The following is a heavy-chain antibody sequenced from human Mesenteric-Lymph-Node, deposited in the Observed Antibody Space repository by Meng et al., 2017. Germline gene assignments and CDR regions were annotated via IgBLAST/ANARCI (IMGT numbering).Heavy chain of an antibody. D-gene: IGHD6-13*01. CDR3: ARGFRRWFAAAAGNYIDY. V-gene: IGHV3-21*01. CDR2: ISSSRSYI. Sequence: GGSLRLSCAASGFTFSSYSMNWVRQAPGKGLEWVSPISSSRSYIYYADSVKGRFTISRDNAKNSLYLQMNSLRAEDTAVYYCARGFRRWFAAAAGNYIDYWGQGTLVTVSS. J-gene: IGHJ4*02. CDR1: GFTFSSYS.